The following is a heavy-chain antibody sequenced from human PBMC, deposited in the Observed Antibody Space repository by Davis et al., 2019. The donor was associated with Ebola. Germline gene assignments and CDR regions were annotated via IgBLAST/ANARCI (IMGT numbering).Heavy chain of an antibody. Sequence: MPSETLSLTCAVSGGSISSSNWWSWVRQPPGKGLEWIGEINHSGSTNYNPSLKSRVTISVDTSKNQFSLKLSSVTAADTAVYYCARGRDYIWGSYRYLVWGQGTLVTVSS. D-gene: IGHD3-16*02. CDR2: INHSGST. CDR3: ARGRDYIWGSYRYLV. V-gene: IGHV4-4*02. J-gene: IGHJ4*02. CDR1: GGSISSSNW.